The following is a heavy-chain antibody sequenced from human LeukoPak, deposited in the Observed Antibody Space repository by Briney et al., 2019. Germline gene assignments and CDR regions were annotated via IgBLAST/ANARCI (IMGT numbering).Heavy chain of an antibody. CDR1: GGTFNSYA. Sequence: SVKVSCKASGGTFNSYAISWVRQAPGQGLEWMGGIIPIFGTANYAQKFQGRVTITADESTSTAYMELSSLTSEDTAVYYCARGNDILTGYFFWGQGTLVTVSS. J-gene: IGHJ4*02. CDR2: IIPIFGTA. CDR3: ARGNDILTGYFF. D-gene: IGHD3-9*01. V-gene: IGHV1-69*13.